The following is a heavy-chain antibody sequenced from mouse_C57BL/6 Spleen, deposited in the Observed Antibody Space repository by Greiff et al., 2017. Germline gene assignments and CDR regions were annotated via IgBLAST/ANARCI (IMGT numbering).Heavy chain of an antibody. V-gene: IGHV1-82*01. J-gene: IGHJ2*01. CDR1: GFAFSSSW. CDR3: ERCGWGQGTAFDY. Sequence: QVQLQQSGPELVKPGASVKISCTASGFAFSSSWMHWVKQRPGKGLEWIGRIYPGDGDTNYNGKFKGKATLTADKSSSTAYMQLSSLTSEDTAVYFCERCGWGQGTAFDYWGQGTTLTVSS. D-gene: IGHD2-3*01. CDR2: IYPGDGDT.